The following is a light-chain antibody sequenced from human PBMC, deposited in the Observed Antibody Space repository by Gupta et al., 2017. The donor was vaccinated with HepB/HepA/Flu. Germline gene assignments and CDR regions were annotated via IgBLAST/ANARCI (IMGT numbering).Light chain of an antibody. Sequence: DIVMTQSPLSLPVTPGEPASISCRSSQSLLHHNGFNYLEWYLQKPVQSPQLLIYLGSDRASGVPDRFSGSGSGTDFTLKISRVEAEDVGVYYCRQSLQSPWTFGQGTKVDIK. CDR1: QSLLHHNGFNY. CDR2: LGS. CDR3: RQSLQSPWT. J-gene: IGKJ1*01. V-gene: IGKV2-28*01.